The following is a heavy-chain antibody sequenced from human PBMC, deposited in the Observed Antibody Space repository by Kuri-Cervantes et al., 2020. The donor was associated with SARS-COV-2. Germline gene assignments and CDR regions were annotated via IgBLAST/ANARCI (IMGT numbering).Heavy chain of an antibody. CDR2: IIPMFGTV. CDR1: GGTFSNYA. J-gene: IGHJ4*02. CDR3: ARDLRLGKSLDY. Sequence: SVKVSCKASGGTFSNYAFSWVRQAPGPGLEWMGGIIPMFGTVNYAQKFQGRLTITADESTTTVYLELSSLRSEDTATYYCARDLRLGKSLDYWGQGTLVTVSS. V-gene: IGHV1-69*13. D-gene: IGHD7-27*01.